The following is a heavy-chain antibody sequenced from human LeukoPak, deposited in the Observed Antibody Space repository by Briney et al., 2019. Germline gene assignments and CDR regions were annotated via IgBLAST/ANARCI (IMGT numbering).Heavy chain of an antibody. D-gene: IGHD6-19*01. CDR2: INHSGST. V-gene: IGHV4-34*01. CDR3: ARGALHSSGWYARGPALDY. Sequence: SETLSLTCAVYGGSFSGYYWSWIRQPPGKGLEWIGEINHSGSTNYNPSLKSRVTMSVDTSKNQFSLKLSSVTAADTAVYYCARGALHSSGWYARGPALDYWGQGTLVTVSS. J-gene: IGHJ4*02. CDR1: GGSFSGYY.